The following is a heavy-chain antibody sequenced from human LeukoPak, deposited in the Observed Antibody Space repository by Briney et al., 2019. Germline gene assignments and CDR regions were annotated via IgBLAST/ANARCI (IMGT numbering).Heavy chain of an antibody. V-gene: IGHV3-30*04. CDR1: GFTFSSYA. D-gene: IGHD2-2*01. CDR2: ISYDGSNK. CDR3: ARGGVVVPAAILY. J-gene: IGHJ4*02. Sequence: AGGSPRLSCAASGFTFSSYAMHWVRQAPGKGLEWVAVISYDGSNKYYADSVKGRFTISRDNSKNTLYLQMNSLRAEDTAVYYCARGGVVVPAAILYWGQGTLVTVSS.